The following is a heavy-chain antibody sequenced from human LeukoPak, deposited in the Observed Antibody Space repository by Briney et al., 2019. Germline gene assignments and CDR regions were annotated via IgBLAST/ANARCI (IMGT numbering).Heavy chain of an antibody. CDR1: GYIFTDYY. J-gene: IGHJ4*02. V-gene: IGHV1-2*02. D-gene: IGHD3-10*01. Sequence: ASVKVSCKASGYIFTDYYIHWVRQARGEGLEWTGWINPNSGGTYFAQKFEARVTLTRDTSINTLYLEMRGLTSDDTAVYYCAKSQYSFASGSSRPLFDYWGPGTLVTVSS. CDR2: INPNSGGT. CDR3: AKSQYSFASGSSRPLFDY.